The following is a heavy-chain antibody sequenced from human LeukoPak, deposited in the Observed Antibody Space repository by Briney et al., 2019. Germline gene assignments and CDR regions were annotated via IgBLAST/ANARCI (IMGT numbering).Heavy chain of an antibody. Sequence: GGSLSLSCAASGFTVSSIYMIWVRQAPGKGWVWVSDIYSGGSTYYADSVKGRFTISRDNSKNTLYLQMNSLRAEDTAVYYCARVRRFGELYLDYWGQGTLVTVSS. CDR1: GFTVSSIY. CDR2: IYSGGST. V-gene: IGHV3-53*01. D-gene: IGHD3-10*01. J-gene: IGHJ4*02. CDR3: ARVRRFGELYLDY.